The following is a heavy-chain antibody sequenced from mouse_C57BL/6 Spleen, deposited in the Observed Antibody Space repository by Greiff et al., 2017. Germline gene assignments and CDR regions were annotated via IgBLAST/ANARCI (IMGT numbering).Heavy chain of an antibody. CDR2: INPNNGGT. Sequence: VQLKQSGPELVKPGASVKISCKASGYTFTDYYMNWVKQSHGKSLEWIGDINPNNGGTSYNQKFKGKATLTVDKSSSTAYMELRSLTSEDSAVYYCARKPANWDYWYFDVWGTGTTVTVSS. V-gene: IGHV1-26*01. D-gene: IGHD4-1*01. CDR1: GYTFTDYY. CDR3: ARKPANWDYWYFDV. J-gene: IGHJ1*03.